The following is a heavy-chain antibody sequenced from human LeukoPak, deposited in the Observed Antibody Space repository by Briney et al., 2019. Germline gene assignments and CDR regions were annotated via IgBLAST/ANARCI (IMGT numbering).Heavy chain of an antibody. CDR2: ISGSGAST. V-gene: IGHV3-23*01. Sequence: TGGSLRLSCAASGFTFSNYAMSWVRQAPGKGLKWVSAISGSGASTYYADSVKGRFTISRDNSKNTLYLQIHSLRAEDTAVYYCAKGEVTLVRGVMDVWGQGTTVTVSS. J-gene: IGHJ6*02. D-gene: IGHD3-10*01. CDR1: GFTFSNYA. CDR3: AKGEVTLVRGVMDV.